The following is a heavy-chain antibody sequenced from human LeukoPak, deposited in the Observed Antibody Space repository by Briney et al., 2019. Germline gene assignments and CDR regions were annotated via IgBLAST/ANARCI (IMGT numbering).Heavy chain of an antibody. D-gene: IGHD1-26*01. CDR2: INPSGGST. CDR1: GYTFTSYY. J-gene: IGHJ5*02. CDR3: ARAIGGSYNGWFDP. Sequence: ASVTVSCKASGYTFTSYYMHWVGQAPGQGLEWMGLINPSGGSTTYAQKFQGRVTMTRDTSTSTVYMDLSSLRSEDTAVYYCARAIGGSYNGWFDPWGQGTLVTVST. V-gene: IGHV1-46*01.